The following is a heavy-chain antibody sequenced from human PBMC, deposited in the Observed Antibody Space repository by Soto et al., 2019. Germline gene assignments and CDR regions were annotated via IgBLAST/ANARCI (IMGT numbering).Heavy chain of an antibody. CDR3: ARLRFSVAVRYGMDV. V-gene: IGHV1-18*01. Sequence: QVQLVQSGAEVKKPGASVKVSCKASGYTFTSYGISWVRQAPGQGLEWMGWISAYNGNTNYAQKLQGRVTMTTDTSTSTASMELRSLPSDDTAVYYCARLRFSVAVRYGMDVWGQGTTVTVSS. CDR2: ISAYNGNT. CDR1: GYTFTSYG. J-gene: IGHJ6*02. D-gene: IGHD3-10*01.